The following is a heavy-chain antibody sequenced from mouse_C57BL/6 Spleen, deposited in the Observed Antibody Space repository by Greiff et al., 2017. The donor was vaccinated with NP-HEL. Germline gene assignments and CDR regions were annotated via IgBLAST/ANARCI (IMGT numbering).Heavy chain of an antibody. D-gene: IGHD1-1*01. CDR3: ARSIYYFYFDY. V-gene: IGHV1-54*01. CDR1: GYAFTNYL. CDR2: INPGSGGT. J-gene: IGHJ2*01. Sequence: VQLVESGAELVRPGTSVKVSCKASGYAFTNYLIEWVKQRPGQGLEWIGVINPGSGGTNYNEKFKGKATLTADKSSSTAYMQLSSLTSEDSAVYFCARSIYYFYFDYWGQGTTLTVSS.